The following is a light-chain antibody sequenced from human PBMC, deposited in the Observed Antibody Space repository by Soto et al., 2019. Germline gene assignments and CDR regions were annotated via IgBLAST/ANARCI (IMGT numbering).Light chain of an antibody. J-gene: IGKJ4*01. Sequence: DIQMTQSPSTLSASVGDTITITCRASRTINTYLNWFQQKPGEPPRLLIYGASTLHDGVPSRFSGSGSGAGFTLTISGLQPEDFASYHCQQTYSDISFGGGTKVHI. CDR1: RTINTY. V-gene: IGKV1-39*01. CDR3: QQTYSDIS. CDR2: GAS.